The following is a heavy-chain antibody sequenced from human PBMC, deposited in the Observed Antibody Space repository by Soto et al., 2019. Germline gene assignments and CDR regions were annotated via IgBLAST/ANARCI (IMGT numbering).Heavy chain of an antibody. Sequence: EVQLVESGGGLVKPGGSLRLSCAASGFTFSNAWMRWVRQAPGKGLEWVGRIKSKTDGGTTDYAAPVKGRFTISRDDSKNTLYLQMNSLKTEDTAVYYCTSTSRGIVALGMDVWGQGTTVTVSS. V-gene: IGHV3-15*01. CDR3: TSTSRGIVALGMDV. CDR2: IKSKTDGGTT. CDR1: GFTFSNAW. D-gene: IGHD2-15*01. J-gene: IGHJ6*02.